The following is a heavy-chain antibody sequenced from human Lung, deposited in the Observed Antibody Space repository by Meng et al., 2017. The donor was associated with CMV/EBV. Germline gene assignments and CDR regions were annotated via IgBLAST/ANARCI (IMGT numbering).Heavy chain of an antibody. CDR2: IGGYAGRT. V-gene: IGHV1-18*01. Sequence: ASEXVSXXASGYTFSSYGISWVRQAPGQGLEWMGWIGGYAGRTNHRQKFKGRVTVTRDTSTSTAYMEVRSLGSDDTAVYYCARDFYEYDNSGYYDDTFDIWGQGTMVTVSS. CDR3: ARDFYEYDNSGYYDDTFDI. CDR1: GYTFSSYG. D-gene: IGHD3-22*01. J-gene: IGHJ3*02.